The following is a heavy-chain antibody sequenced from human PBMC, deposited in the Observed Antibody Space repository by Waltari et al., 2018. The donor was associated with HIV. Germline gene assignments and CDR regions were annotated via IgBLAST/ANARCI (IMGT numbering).Heavy chain of an antibody. J-gene: IGHJ4*02. D-gene: IGHD1-20*01. CDR2: NNREGNNQ. CDR1: GFTFSSYW. Sequence: EVQLVESGGGLVQPGGSLRLSCAASGFTFSSYWMHWVRQAPGKGLVWVSRNNREGNNQRSGDPVKGRFNHSRENGKNKLDLQMNSLRAEDTAVYYCTRDLARYNWNDIPLDYWGQGALVTVSS. V-gene: IGHV3-74*01. CDR3: TRDLARYNWNDIPLDY.